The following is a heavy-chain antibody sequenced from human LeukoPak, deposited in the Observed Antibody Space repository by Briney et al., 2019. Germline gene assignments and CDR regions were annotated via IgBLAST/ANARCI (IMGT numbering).Heavy chain of an antibody. CDR1: GYTFTSYG. J-gene: IGHJ6*03. Sequence: ASVKVSCKASGYTFTSYGISWVRQAPGQGLEWMGGIIPIFGTANYAQKFQGRVTITADKSTSTAYMELSSLRSEDTAVYYCARGDPQYSSPPDGYYYYYMDVWGKGTTVTVSS. CDR2: IIPIFGTA. V-gene: IGHV1-69*06. D-gene: IGHD6-6*01. CDR3: ARGDPQYSSPPDGYYYYYMDV.